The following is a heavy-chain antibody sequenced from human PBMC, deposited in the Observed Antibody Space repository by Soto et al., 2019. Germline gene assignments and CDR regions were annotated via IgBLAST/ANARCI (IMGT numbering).Heavy chain of an antibody. Sequence: QVQLVQSGAEVKKPGASVKVSCKASGYTFTSYAMHWVRQAPGQRLEWMGWINSGNGNTKYSQKFQGRVTLTRDTTASIAYLELRSLRSEDTAVYYCSSDHFHYGSGEHQDNGFDPLGQGTIVTVSS. V-gene: IGHV1-3*01. CDR2: INSGNGNT. CDR3: SSDHFHYGSGEHQDNGFDP. CDR1: GYTFTSYA. J-gene: IGHJ5*02. D-gene: IGHD3-3*02.